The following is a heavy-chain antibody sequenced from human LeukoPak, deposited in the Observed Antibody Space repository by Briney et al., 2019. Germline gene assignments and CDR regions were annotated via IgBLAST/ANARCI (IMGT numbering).Heavy chain of an antibody. J-gene: IGHJ5*02. D-gene: IGHD3-16*01. V-gene: IGHV4-59*07. Sequence: SDTLSLTCTVSGGSISRYHWLWIRQPPGKGVEYIGFMFATGTSNYNPPFKSRFPLSVETPRSQFTMNLSSVTAGDRAVYYCARGMYELQLGASFDPWGQGTLVTVSS. CDR1: GGSISRYH. CDR2: MFATGTS. CDR3: ARGMYELQLGASFDP.